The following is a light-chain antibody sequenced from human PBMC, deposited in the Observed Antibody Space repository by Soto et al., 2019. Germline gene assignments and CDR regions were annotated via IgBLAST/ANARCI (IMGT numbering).Light chain of an antibody. V-gene: IGLV2-11*01. Sequence: QSALTQPRSLSGSPGQSVTISCTGTSSDVGGYDYVSWYQQHPGKVPKLMIFDVSKRPSGVPDRFSGSKSGNTASLTISWLQAEDEADYHCCSYAGSYILIFGGGTKLTVL. J-gene: IGLJ2*01. CDR2: DVS. CDR3: CSYAGSYILI. CDR1: SSDVGGYDY.